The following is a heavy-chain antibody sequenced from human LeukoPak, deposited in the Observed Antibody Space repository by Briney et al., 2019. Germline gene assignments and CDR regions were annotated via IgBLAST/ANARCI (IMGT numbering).Heavy chain of an antibody. J-gene: IGHJ5*02. V-gene: IGHV4-59*10. CDR1: GGSFSGYY. D-gene: IGHD3-10*01. Sequence: NSSETLSLTCAVYGGSFSGYYWSWIRQPAGKGLEWIGRIYTSGSTNYNPSLKSRVTISVDTSKNQFSLKLSSVTAADTAVYYCARGKITMVRGVTSWFDPWGQGTLVTVSS. CDR2: IYTSGST. CDR3: ARGKITMVRGVTSWFDP.